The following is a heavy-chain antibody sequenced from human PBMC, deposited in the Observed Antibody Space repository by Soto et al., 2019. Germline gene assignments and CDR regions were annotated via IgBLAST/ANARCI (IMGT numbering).Heavy chain of an antibody. CDR1: GETINSYV. D-gene: IGHD3-9*01. V-gene: IGHV4-59*08. CDR3: ASSTHDILTGYNY. Sequence: TSTASGETINSYVWSLILQPQGKGLEWIGYIYYSGSTNYNPSLKSRVTISVDTSKNQFSLKLSSVTAADTAVYYCASSTHDILTGYNYWGQGTLVTVSS. CDR2: IYYSGST. J-gene: IGHJ4*02.